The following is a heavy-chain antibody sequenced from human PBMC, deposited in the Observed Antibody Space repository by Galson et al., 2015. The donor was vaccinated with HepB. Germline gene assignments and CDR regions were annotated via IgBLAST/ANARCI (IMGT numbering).Heavy chain of an antibody. D-gene: IGHD6-13*01. Sequence: SLRLSCAASGFTFSGSAIHWVRQASGKGPEWIGHIRSKTTNYATLYVSSLKGRFTISRDDSKNMAYPHMRSLRTDDTAVYYCVRSGDFSGYSSRWGQGTLVTVSS. CDR2: IRSKTTNYAT. CDR1: GFTFSGSA. J-gene: IGHJ4*02. V-gene: IGHV3-73*01. CDR3: VRSGDFSGYSSR.